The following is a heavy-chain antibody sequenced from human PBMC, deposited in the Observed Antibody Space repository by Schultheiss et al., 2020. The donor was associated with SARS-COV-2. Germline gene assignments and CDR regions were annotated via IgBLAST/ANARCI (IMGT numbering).Heavy chain of an antibody. CDR1: GFTFSSYS. Sequence: GGSLRLSCAASGFTFSSYSMNWVRQAPGKGLEWVSSISSSSSYIYYADSVKGRFTISRDKAKNSLFLQMNSLRAEDAAVYYCASSLVGGTSCWGQGTLVTVSS. CDR2: ISSSSSYI. V-gene: IGHV3-21*01. J-gene: IGHJ4*02. D-gene: IGHD1-26*01. CDR3: ASSLVGGTSC.